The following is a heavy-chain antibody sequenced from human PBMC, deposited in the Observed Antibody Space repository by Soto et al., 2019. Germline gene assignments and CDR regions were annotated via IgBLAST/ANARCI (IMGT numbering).Heavy chain of an antibody. CDR3: ARVHVMVVAGSTFDY. Sequence: RSLTCTVSGYSIISGSYWACIRQPPGKGPEWIASIYHGGTTFYNPSLKSRITISVDTSNNQFSLKLTSVTAADTAVYYCARVHVMVVAGSTFDYWGHGTLVTVSS. CDR2: IYHGGTT. CDR1: GYSIISGSY. D-gene: IGHD6-19*01. J-gene: IGHJ4*01. V-gene: IGHV4-38-2*02.